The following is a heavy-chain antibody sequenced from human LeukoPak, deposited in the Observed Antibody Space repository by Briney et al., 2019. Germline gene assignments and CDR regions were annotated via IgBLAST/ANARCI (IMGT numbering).Heavy chain of an antibody. CDR2: ISQSGST. Sequence: SETLSLTCTVSGGSISSSSYYWGWIRQPPGKGLEWIGEISQSGSTNYNPSLKSRVNISLDTSENQFSLKLSSVTAADTAVYYCARALGAFDIWGHGTMVTVSS. V-gene: IGHV4-39*07. CDR3: ARALGAFDI. CDR1: GGSISSSSYY. J-gene: IGHJ3*02.